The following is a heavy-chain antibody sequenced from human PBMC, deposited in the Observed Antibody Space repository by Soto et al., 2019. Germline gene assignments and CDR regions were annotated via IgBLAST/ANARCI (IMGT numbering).Heavy chain of an antibody. CDR2: ISYDGDNQ. J-gene: IGHJ3*02. CDR1: GFTFSNFA. V-gene: IGHV3-30*03. Sequence: QVQLVESGGGVVQPGRSLRVSCVASGFTFSNFAMYWVRRAPGNGLEWVALISYDGDNQYYADSLKGRFTISRDNSKNTLYLQMNSPRVEDTAVYYCARRIPVSGPYGAFDIWGQGTMVTVS. D-gene: IGHD2-21*01. CDR3: ARRIPVSGPYGAFDI.